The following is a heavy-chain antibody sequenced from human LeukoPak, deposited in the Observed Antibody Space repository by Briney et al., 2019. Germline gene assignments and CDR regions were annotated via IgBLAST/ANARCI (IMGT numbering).Heavy chain of an antibody. CDR2: IYYTGTT. Sequence: SETLSLTCSVSGGSINNYGGAWIRQPPGRGLEWLGFIYYTGTTLHNPSFKSRVTLSVDTSKNQFSLKLGSVTAADTAIYYCARCNSLNRDFTALDFWGQGILVTVSS. CDR1: GGSINNYG. CDR3: ARCNSLNRDFTALDF. V-gene: IGHV4-59*01. D-gene: IGHD3-9*01. J-gene: IGHJ4*02.